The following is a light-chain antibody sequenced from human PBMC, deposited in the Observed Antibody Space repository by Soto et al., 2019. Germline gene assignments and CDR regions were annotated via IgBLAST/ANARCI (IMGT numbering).Light chain of an antibody. V-gene: IGKV1D-13*01. J-gene: IGKJ3*01. CDR3: QPFNNYPFT. CDR2: DAS. CDR1: QGISSA. Sequence: AIQLTQSPSSLSASVGDRVTITCRASQGISSALAWYQQKPGKAPKLLIYDASSLESGVPSRFSGSGSGTDFTLTISSLQPEDFATYDCQPFNNYPFTFGPGTKVDIK.